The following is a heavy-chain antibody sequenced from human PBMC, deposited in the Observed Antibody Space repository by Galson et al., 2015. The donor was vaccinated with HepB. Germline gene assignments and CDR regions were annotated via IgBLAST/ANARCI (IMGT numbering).Heavy chain of an antibody. Sequence: SLRLSCAASGFTFSSSGMHWVRQAPSKGLEWVAVISDDGSNKYYADSVKGRFTISRDNSKNTLYLQMNSLRAEDTAVYYCARGHWGAVTGPVDQWGQGTLVPVSS. D-gene: IGHD6-19*01. V-gene: IGHV3-30*03. CDR3: ARGHWGAVTGPVDQ. J-gene: IGHJ4*02. CDR2: ISDDGSNK. CDR1: GFTFSSSG.